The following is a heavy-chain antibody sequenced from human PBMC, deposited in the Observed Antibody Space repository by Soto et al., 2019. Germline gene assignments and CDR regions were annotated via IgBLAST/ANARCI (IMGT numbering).Heavy chain of an antibody. V-gene: IGHV1-69*12. CDR2: IIPIFDTA. D-gene: IGHD1-7*01. CDR1: GGTFSSYA. J-gene: IGHJ6*02. CDR3: VSHGITGTWVYYYGMDV. Sequence: QVQLVQSGAEVKKPGSSVKVSCKASGGTFSSYAISWVRQAPGQGLEWMGGIIPIFDTADYAQKFQGRVTITAYESMSTAYMELSSLRSEDTAVYYCVSHGITGTWVYYYGMDVWGQGTTVTVSS.